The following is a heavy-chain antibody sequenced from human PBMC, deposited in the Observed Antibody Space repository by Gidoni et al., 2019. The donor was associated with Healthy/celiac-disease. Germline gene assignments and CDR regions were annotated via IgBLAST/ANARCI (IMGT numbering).Heavy chain of an antibody. CDR3: ASQGSSWYYYFDY. CDR2: IYYSGST. V-gene: IGHV4-39*01. Sequence: QLHLQQSGPGLVKTSETLSHTCTVSGGSIRSSSYYWGWIRQPPGKGLEWIGSIYYSGSTYYYPSLKSRVTISVDTSKNQFSLKLSSVTAADTAVYSCASQGSSWYYYFDYWGQGTLVTVSS. CDR1: GGSIRSSSYY. J-gene: IGHJ4*02. D-gene: IGHD6-13*01.